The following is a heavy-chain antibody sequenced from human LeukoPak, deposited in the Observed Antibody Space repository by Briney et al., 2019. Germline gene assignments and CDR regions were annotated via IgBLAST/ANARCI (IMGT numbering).Heavy chain of an antibody. CDR1: GFTFSSYG. V-gene: IGHV3-33*01. CDR2: IWYDGSNK. J-gene: IGHJ4*02. Sequence: PGRSLRLSCAASGFTFSSYGMHWVRQAPGKGLEWVAVIWYDGSNKYYADSVKGRFTISRDNSKNTLYLQMNSLRAEDTAVYYCARKGRIAAAGTYLHGWGQGTLVTVSS. D-gene: IGHD6-13*01. CDR3: ARKGRIAAAGTYLHG.